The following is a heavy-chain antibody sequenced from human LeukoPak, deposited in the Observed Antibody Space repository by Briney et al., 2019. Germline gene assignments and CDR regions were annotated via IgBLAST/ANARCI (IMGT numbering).Heavy chain of an antibody. CDR1: GGSISSYY. CDR3: ARALPYYYDSSGYYYSYAFDI. V-gene: IGHV4-4*08. J-gene: IGHJ3*02. Sequence: SETLSLTCTVSGGSISSYYWSWIRQPPGKGLEWIGRIYTSGSTNYNPSLKSRVTISVDTSKNQFSLKLSSVTAADTAVYYCARALPYYYDSSGYYYSYAFDIWGQGTMVTVSS. CDR2: IYTSGST. D-gene: IGHD3-22*01.